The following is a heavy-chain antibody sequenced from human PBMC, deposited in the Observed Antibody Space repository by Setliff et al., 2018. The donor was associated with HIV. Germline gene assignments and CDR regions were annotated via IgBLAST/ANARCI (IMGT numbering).Heavy chain of an antibody. V-gene: IGHV3-43*01. Sequence: GSLRLSCAASGFTFDDYTMHWVRQAPGKGLEWVSLISWDGGSTYYADSVKGRFTISRDNSKNTLFLQMNSLRPEDTAVYYCARDCRVGWVFTYGMDVWGQGTLVTVSS. CDR3: ARDCRVGWVFTYGMDV. D-gene: IGHD6-13*01. CDR2: ISWDGGST. CDR1: GFTFDDYT. J-gene: IGHJ6*02.